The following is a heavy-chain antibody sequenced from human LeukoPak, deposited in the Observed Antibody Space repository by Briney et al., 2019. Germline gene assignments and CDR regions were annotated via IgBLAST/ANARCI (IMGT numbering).Heavy chain of an antibody. V-gene: IGHV3-30*02. CDR1: GFTFSSYG. J-gene: IGHJ4*02. CDR2: IRYDGSNK. CDR3: AKYLGRGYSYGPYYFDY. D-gene: IGHD5-18*01. Sequence: GRSMRLSCAASGFTFSSYGMHWVRQAPGKGLEWVAFIRYDGSNKYYADSVKGRFTISRDNSKNTLYLQMNSLRAEDTAVYYCAKYLGRGYSYGPYYFDYWGQGTLVTVSS.